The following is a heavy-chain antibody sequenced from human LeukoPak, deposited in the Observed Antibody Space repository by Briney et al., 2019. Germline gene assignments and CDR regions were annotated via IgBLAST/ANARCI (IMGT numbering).Heavy chain of an antibody. CDR2: ISSNGGST. Sequence: PGGSLRLSCAASGFTFSNYAMHWVRQAPGKGLEYVSAISSNGGSTYYANSVKGKFTISRGNSKNTLYLQIGSLRAEDMAVCYCAREGTGGYSAWPLDYWGQGTLVTVSS. D-gene: IGHD6-13*01. J-gene: IGHJ4*02. CDR3: AREGTGGYSAWPLDY. V-gene: IGHV3-64*01. CDR1: GFTFSNYA.